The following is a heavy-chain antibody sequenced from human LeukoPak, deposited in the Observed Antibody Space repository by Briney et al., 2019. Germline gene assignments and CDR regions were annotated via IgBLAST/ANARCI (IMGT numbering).Heavy chain of an antibody. D-gene: IGHD5-12*01. CDR3: AREGPPTIICYH. CDR2: IIPIFGTA. CDR1: GGTFSSYA. V-gene: IGHV1-69*13. Sequence: SVKVSCKASGGTFSSYAISWVRQAPGQGLEWMEGIIPIFGTANYAQKFQGRVTITADESTSTAYMELSSLRSEDTAVYYCAREGPPTIICYHWGQGTLVTVSS. J-gene: IGHJ5*02.